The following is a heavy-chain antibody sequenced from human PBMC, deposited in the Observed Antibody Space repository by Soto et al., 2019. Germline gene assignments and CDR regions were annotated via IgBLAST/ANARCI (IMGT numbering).Heavy chain of an antibody. V-gene: IGHV4-39*01. CDR3: ARLALWFGELSYYFDY. D-gene: IGHD3-10*01. CDR2: IYYSGST. Sequence: SETLSLTCTVSGGSISSSSYYWGWIRQPPGKGLEWIGSIYYSGSTYYNPSLKSRVTISVDTSKNQFSLKLSSVTAADTAVYYCARLALWFGELSYYFDYWGQGTLVTVSS. CDR1: GGSISSSSYY. J-gene: IGHJ4*02.